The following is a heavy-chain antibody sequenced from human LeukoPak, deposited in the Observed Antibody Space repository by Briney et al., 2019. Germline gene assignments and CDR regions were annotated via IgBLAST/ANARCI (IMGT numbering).Heavy chain of an antibody. J-gene: IGHJ3*02. Sequence: GESLKISCKGSGYSFTSYWIGWVRQMPGKGLEWMGIIYPADSDTRYSPSFQGQVTISADKSISTAYLQWSSLKAWDTAMYYCARVPATVTTVGAFDIWGQGTMVTVSS. CDR3: ARVPATVTTVGAFDI. V-gene: IGHV5-51*01. CDR2: IYPADSDT. D-gene: IGHD4-17*01. CDR1: GYSFTSYW.